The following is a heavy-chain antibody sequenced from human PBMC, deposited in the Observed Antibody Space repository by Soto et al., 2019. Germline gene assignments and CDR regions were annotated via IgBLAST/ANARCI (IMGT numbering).Heavy chain of an antibody. J-gene: IGHJ4*02. CDR3: VTGLSDY. V-gene: IGHV3-74*01. Sequence: EVQVVESGGGVVQPGGSLRLSCVVSEFTFSSSWMHWVRQGPGKGLVWVSRINSDGSYINYADSVKGRFTTSRDNAKNMLYLQMNSLRAEDTALYYCVTGLSDYWGQGTLVTVSS. CDR2: INSDGSYI. CDR1: EFTFSSSW.